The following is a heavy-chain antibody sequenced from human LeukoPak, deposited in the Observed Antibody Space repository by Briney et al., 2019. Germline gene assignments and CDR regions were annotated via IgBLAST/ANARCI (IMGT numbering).Heavy chain of an antibody. CDR2: IYNSGGT. J-gene: IGHJ5*02. D-gene: IGHD2-21*02. CDR3: ARVTATYDWFDP. Sequence: SGTLSLTCTVSGDSIRNYYWSWIRQPPGNGLEWIGYIYNSGGTNYSPSLKSRVTISVDTSKNHVSLKLSSVTAADTAVYYCARVTATYDWFDPWGQGALVTVS. V-gene: IGHV4-59*01. CDR1: GDSIRNYY.